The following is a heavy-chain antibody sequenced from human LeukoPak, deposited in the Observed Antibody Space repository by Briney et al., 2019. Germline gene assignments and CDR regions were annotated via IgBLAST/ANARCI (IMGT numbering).Heavy chain of an antibody. CDR1: GYTFTSYG. CDR2: ISAYNGNT. V-gene: IGHV1-18*01. CDR3: PRGGNLEWSFNWFDP. Sequence: ASVKVSCKASGYTFTSYGISWVRQAPGQGLEWMGWISAYNGNTNYAQKLQGRVTMTTDTSTSTAYMELRSLRSDDTTVYYCPRGGNLEWSFNWFDPWGQGTLSPSPQ. J-gene: IGHJ5*02. D-gene: IGHD3-3*01.